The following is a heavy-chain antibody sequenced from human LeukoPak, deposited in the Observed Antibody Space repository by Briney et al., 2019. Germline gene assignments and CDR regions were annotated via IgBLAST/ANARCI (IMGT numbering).Heavy chain of an antibody. Sequence: GGSLRLSCVASGFTSSNYIMRWVRQDPGRGLEWVSTITNTGSTYYPESVKRRFTISRDDSKNTLYLQMNSPRAEDTAIYYCAKGYRYFDRWAQVTLITVSS. CDR2: ITNTGST. D-gene: IGHD1-1*01. V-gene: IGHV3-23*01. CDR1: GFTSSNYI. CDR3: AKGYRYFDR. J-gene: IGHJ5*02.